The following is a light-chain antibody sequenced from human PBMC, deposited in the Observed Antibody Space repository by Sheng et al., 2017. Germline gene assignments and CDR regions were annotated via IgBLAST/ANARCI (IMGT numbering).Light chain of an antibody. V-gene: IGLV3-21*02. Sequence: SYVLTQPPSVSVAPGQTARITXGGNNIGSKSVHWYQQKPGQAPVLVVYDDSDRPSGIPERFLWLQLWEHGHLTISRVEAGDEADYYCQVWDSSSDLVVFGGGTKLTVL. CDR2: DDS. CDR3: QVWDSSSDLVV. CDR1: NIGSKS. J-gene: IGLJ2*01.